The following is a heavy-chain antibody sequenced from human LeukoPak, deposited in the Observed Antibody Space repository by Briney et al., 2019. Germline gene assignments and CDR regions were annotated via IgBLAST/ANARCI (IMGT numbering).Heavy chain of an antibody. Sequence: GGSLRLSCAASGLTFSSYWMSWVRQAPGKGLDWEANIKQDGSEKYYVGSVKGRFTISRDNAKNSLYLQMNSLRAEDTAVYYCARDWGLWFGELSGEDYWGQGTLVTVSS. CDR1: GLTFSSYW. V-gene: IGHV3-7*03. D-gene: IGHD3-10*01. CDR3: ARDWGLWFGELSGEDY. J-gene: IGHJ4*02. CDR2: IKQDGSEK.